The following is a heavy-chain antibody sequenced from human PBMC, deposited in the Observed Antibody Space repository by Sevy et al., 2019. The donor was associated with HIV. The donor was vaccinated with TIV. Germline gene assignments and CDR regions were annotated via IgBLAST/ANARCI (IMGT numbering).Heavy chain of an antibody. Sequence: SETLSLTCTVSGGSISSGGYYWSWIRQHPGKGLEWIGYIYYSGSTYYNPSLKSRVTISVDTSKNQFSLKLSSVTAADTAAYYCARVGTYYDFWSGYQTNWMDVWGKGTTVTVSS. CDR2: IYYSGST. J-gene: IGHJ6*04. D-gene: IGHD3-3*01. V-gene: IGHV4-31*03. CDR3: ARVGTYYDFWSGYQTNWMDV. CDR1: GGSISSGGYY.